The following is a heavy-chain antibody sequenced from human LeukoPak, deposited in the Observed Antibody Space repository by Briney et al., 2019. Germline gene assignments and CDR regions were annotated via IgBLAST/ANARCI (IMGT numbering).Heavy chain of an antibody. CDR1: GFTFSSYW. D-gene: IGHD2-21*02. Sequence: GGSLRLSCAASGFTFSSYWMSWVRQAPGKGLEWVANIKQDGREIYYVDSVKGRFTISRDSAKNSLYLQMNSLRAEDTAVYYCARFRTWGDKAFDYWGQGTLVTVSS. CDR3: ARFRTWGDKAFDY. J-gene: IGHJ4*02. V-gene: IGHV3-7*01. CDR2: IKQDGREI.